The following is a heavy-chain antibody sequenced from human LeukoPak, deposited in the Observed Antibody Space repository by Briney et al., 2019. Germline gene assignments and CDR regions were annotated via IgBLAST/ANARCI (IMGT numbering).Heavy chain of an antibody. V-gene: IGHV3-9*01. CDR3: AKDKSAMVKRSAFDI. D-gene: IGHD5-18*01. Sequence: QPGRSLRLSCAAPGFTFDDYAMHWVRQAPGKGLEWVSGISWNSGSIGYADSVKGRFTISRDNAKNSLYLQMNSLRAEDTALYYCAKDKSAMVKRSAFDIWGQGTMVTVSS. CDR2: ISWNSGSI. J-gene: IGHJ3*02. CDR1: GFTFDDYA.